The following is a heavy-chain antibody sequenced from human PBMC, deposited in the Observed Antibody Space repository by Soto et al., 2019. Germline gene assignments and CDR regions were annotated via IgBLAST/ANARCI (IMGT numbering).Heavy chain of an antibody. CDR3: AREENCSGGTCYSEYFHR. D-gene: IGHD2-15*01. Sequence: PGASLKISCQGSGYNFVTYWIAWVRRTPGKGLEWMGIMYPGKDKTIYSPSFQGQVTLSADKSITTAYLQCGSLRSDDTAIYYCAREENCSGGTCYSEYFHRWGQGTLFTVSS. V-gene: IGHV5-51*01. CDR2: MYPGKDKT. J-gene: IGHJ1*01. CDR1: GYNFVTYW.